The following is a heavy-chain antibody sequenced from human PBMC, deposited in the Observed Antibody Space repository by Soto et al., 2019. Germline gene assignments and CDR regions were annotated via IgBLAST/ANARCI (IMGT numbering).Heavy chain of an antibody. CDR1: GYTFTSYD. J-gene: IGHJ6*02. CDR2: MNPNSGNT. CDR3: ASGSKYSSPSFVWYYGMDV. Sequence: ASVKVSCKASGYTFTSYDINWVRQATGQGLEWMGWMNPNSGNTGYAQKFQGRVTMTRDTSISTAYMELSSLRSEDTVVYYCASGSKYSSPSFVWYYGMDVWGQGTMVTVSS. D-gene: IGHD6-6*01. V-gene: IGHV1-8*01.